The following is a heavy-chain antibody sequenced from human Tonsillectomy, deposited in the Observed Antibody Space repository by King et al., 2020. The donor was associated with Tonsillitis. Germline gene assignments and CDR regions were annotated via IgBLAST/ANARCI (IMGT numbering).Heavy chain of an antibody. J-gene: IGHJ3*01. D-gene: IGHD3-22*01. CDR1: GFTFSSYG. CDR3: AKDGDYYDSSGYYYEGAFDL. CDR2: IRYDGSNK. V-gene: IGHV3-30*02. Sequence: QLVQSGGGVVQPGGSLRLSCAASGFTFSSYGMHWVRQAPGKGLEGVAFIRYDGSNKYYADSVKGRFTISRDNSKNTLYLQMNSLRAGDTAVYYCAKDGDYYDSSGYYYEGAFDLWGQGTMVTVSS.